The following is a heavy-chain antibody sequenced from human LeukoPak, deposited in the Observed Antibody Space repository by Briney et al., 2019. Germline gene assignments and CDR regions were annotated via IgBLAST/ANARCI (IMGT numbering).Heavy chain of an antibody. CDR2: ISAYSGNT. J-gene: IGHJ4*02. V-gene: IGHV1-18*01. CDR3: ARGADTGSYGSLVYFDY. CDR1: GYTFTSYG. D-gene: IGHD3-16*01. Sequence: GASVKVSCKASGYTFTSYGISWVREAPGQGLEWMGLISAYSGNTNFAQKLQGRVTMTTDTSTSTAYMELRSLRSDDTAVYFCARGADTGSYGSLVYFDYWGQGTLVTVSS.